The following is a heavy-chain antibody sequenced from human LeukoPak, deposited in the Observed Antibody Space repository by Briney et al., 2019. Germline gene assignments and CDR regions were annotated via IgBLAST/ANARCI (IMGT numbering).Heavy chain of an antibody. J-gene: IGHJ4*02. CDR1: GFTFSSYG. Sequence: PGGSLRLSCAASGFTFSSYGMYWVRQAPGKGLEWVAFIRYDGSNKYYADSVKGRFTISRDNSKNTLYLQMKSLRAEDTAVYYCARGEWSSSPFDYWGQGTLVTVSS. V-gene: IGHV3-30*02. CDR3: ARGEWSSSPFDY. D-gene: IGHD6-6*01. CDR2: IRYDGSNK.